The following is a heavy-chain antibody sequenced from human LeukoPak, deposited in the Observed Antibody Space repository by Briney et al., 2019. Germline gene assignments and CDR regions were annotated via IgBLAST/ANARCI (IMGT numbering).Heavy chain of an antibody. Sequence: ASVKVSCKVSGYTLTELSMHWVRQAPGKGLEWMGGFDPEDGETIYAQKFQGRVTMTEDTSTDTAYMELSSLRSEDTAVYYCATALEQWLALGYWGQGTLVTVSS. CDR1: GYTLTELS. J-gene: IGHJ4*02. CDR2: FDPEDGET. CDR3: ATALEQWLALGY. D-gene: IGHD6-19*01. V-gene: IGHV1-24*01.